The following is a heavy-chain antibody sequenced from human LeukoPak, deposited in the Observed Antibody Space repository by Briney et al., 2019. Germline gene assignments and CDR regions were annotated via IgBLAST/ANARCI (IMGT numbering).Heavy chain of an antibody. D-gene: IGHD2-2*02. V-gene: IGHV3-7*01. CDR3: ARVRYCSSTSCYRPDSFYFDY. Sequence: GGSLRLSCAASGFTFSSYWMSWVRQAPGKGLEWVAKIKKDGSEKHYVDSVKGRFTISRDNAKNSLYLQMNSLRAEDTAVYYCARVRYCSSTSCYRPDSFYFDYWGQGTLVTVSS. CDR1: GFTFSSYW. CDR2: IKKDGSEK. J-gene: IGHJ4*02.